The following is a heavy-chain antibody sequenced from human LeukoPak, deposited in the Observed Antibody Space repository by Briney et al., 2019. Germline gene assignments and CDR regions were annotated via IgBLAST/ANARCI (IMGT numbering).Heavy chain of an antibody. CDR2: IYYSGST. V-gene: IGHV4-39*01. J-gene: IGHJ4*02. D-gene: IGHD3/OR15-3a*01. CDR3: ARLRDFWTDY. CDR1: GGSISSSSYY. Sequence: PSETLSLTCTVSGGSISSSSYYWGWIRQPPGKGLEGTGSIYYSGSTYYNPSLQRRVTISVDTSKNQFSLKLSSVTAADTAVYYCARLRDFWTDYWGQGTLVTVSS.